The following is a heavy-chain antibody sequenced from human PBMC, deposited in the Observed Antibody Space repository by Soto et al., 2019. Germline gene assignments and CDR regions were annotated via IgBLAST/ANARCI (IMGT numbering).Heavy chain of an antibody. D-gene: IGHD3-22*01. V-gene: IGHV3-23*01. Sequence: QTGGSLRLSCAASGFTFSSCAMSWVRQAPGKGLEWVSAISGSGGSTYYADSVKGRFTISRDNSKNTLYLQMNSLRAEDTAVYYCAKNGRYYYDSSGYYYYDYFDYWGQGTLVTVSS. CDR2: ISGSGGST. CDR3: AKNGRYYYDSSGYYYYDYFDY. J-gene: IGHJ4*02. CDR1: GFTFSSCA.